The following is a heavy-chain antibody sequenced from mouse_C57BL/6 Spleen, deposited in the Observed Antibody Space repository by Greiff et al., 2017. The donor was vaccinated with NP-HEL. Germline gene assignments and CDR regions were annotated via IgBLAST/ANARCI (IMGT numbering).Heavy chain of an antibody. Sequence: EVQLVESGPGMVKPSQSLSLTCTVTGYSITSGYDWHWIRHFPGNKLEWMGYISYSGSTNYNPSLKSRISITHDTSKNHFFLKLNSVTTEDTATYYCARGELGDYFDYWGQGTTLTVSS. J-gene: IGHJ2*01. CDR1: GYSITSGYD. CDR3: ARGELGDYFDY. CDR2: ISYSGST. V-gene: IGHV3-1*01. D-gene: IGHD4-1*01.